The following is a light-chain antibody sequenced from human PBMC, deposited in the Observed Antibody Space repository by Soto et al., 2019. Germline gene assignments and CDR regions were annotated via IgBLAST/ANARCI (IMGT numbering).Light chain of an antibody. CDR3: SSYTSSSTPLV. V-gene: IGLV2-14*01. J-gene: IGLJ1*01. CDR1: SSDVGGYNY. Sequence: QSALTQPASVSGSPGQSITISCTGTSSDVGGYNYVSWYQQHPGKAPKLMIYDVSNRPSGVSNRFSGSNSGNTASLTISGLQAEDEADYYCSSYTSSSTPLVFGTGTKLTVL. CDR2: DVS.